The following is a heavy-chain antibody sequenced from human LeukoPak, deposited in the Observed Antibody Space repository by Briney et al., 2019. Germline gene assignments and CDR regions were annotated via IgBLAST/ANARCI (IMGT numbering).Heavy chain of an antibody. Sequence: GGSLRLSCAASGFTFSSYAMNWVRQAPGKGLEWVSGISGSGDSTYYADSVKGRFTISRDNSKNTLYLQMNSLRAEDAALYYCARESSSGFFKWGQGTPITVSS. CDR2: ISGSGDST. CDR1: GFTFSSYA. CDR3: ARESSSGFFK. V-gene: IGHV3-23*01. J-gene: IGHJ4*02. D-gene: IGHD3-22*01.